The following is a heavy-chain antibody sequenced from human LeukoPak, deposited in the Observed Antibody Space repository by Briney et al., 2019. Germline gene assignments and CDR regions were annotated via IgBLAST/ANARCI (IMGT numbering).Heavy chain of an antibody. CDR1: GFPFSGHW. CDR3: ARGPNSNWSGLDF. Sequence: GGSLRLSCTASGFPFSGHWMHWARQLPGKGLVWVSRISPTGSITSYADSVKGRFTVSRDNAKNTLYLQVNNLRAEDTAVYYCARGPNSNWSGLDFWGQGTLLTVSS. J-gene: IGHJ4*02. V-gene: IGHV3-74*01. D-gene: IGHD6-6*01. CDR2: ISPTGSIT.